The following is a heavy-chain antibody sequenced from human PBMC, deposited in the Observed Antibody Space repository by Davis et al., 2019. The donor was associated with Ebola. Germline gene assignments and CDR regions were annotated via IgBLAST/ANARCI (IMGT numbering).Heavy chain of an antibody. D-gene: IGHD3-22*01. Sequence: SVKVSCKASGGTFSSYAISWVRQAPGQGLEWMGRIIPILGIANYAQKFQGRVTITADKSTSTAYMELRSLRSDDTAVYYCARVYYYDRFDYWGQGTLVTVSS. CDR2: IIPILGIA. J-gene: IGHJ4*02. V-gene: IGHV1-69*04. CDR3: ARVYYYDRFDY. CDR1: GGTFSSYA.